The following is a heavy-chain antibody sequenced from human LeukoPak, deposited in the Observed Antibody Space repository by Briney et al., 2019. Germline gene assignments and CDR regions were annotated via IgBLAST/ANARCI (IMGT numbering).Heavy chain of an antibody. CDR3: ATPLASSSCLMY. CDR2: INPNSGGT. V-gene: IGHV1-2*06. CDR1: GYTFTGYY. J-gene: IGHJ4*02. Sequence: GASVEVSCKAPGYTFTGYYMHWVRQAPGQGLEWMGRINPNSGGTNYAQKFQGRVTMTRDTSISTAYMELSRLRSDDTAVYYCATPLASSSCLMYWGQGTLVTVSS. D-gene: IGHD6-6*01.